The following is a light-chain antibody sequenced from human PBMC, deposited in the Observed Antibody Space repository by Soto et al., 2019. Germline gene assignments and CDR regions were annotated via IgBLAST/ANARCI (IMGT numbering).Light chain of an antibody. J-gene: IGKJ1*01. CDR3: QQYGSSPGT. V-gene: IGKV3-20*01. Sequence: EIVLTQSPGTLSLSPGERATLSCRASQSVSNNYLAWYQQKPGQAPRLLINGASSRATGIPDRFSGSGSGPDFTLTISRREPEGIAVYYCQQYGSSPGTFGQGTKVEIK. CDR1: QSVSNNY. CDR2: GAS.